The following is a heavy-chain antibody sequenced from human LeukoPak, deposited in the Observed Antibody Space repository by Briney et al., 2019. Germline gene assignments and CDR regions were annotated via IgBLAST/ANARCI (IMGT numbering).Heavy chain of an antibody. CDR2: ISDDGSRQ. D-gene: IGHD3-10*01. CDR3: VKDRTGSYTVDY. Sequence: PGGSLRLSCAATGFTFSNYAMHWGRQAPGKGLEWVAFISDDGSRQHYADSVKGRFTISRDNSKNTLNLQMNSLRAEDRAVYYCVKDRTGSYTVDYWGQGTLVTVSS. V-gene: IGHV3-30-3*01. CDR1: GFTFSNYA. J-gene: IGHJ4*02.